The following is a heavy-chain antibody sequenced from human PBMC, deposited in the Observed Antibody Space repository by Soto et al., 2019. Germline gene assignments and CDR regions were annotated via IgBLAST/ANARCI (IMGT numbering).Heavy chain of an antibody. J-gene: IGHJ4*02. D-gene: IGHD1-1*01. CDR3: AREYNFQFDS. Sequence: QVQLVESGGGVVQPGRSLRLSCAASGFTFSSYGIHWVRQAPGKGLEWVAVIWYDGSNKYYADSVKGRFTISRDNSKNTLFLQMNSLRAEDTALYDCAREYNFQFDSWGQGTLFTVSS. V-gene: IGHV3-33*01. CDR1: GFTFSSYG. CDR2: IWYDGSNK.